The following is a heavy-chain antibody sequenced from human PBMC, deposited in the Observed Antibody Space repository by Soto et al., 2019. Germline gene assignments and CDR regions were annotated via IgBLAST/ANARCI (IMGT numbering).Heavy chain of an antibody. CDR3: ASRKSSPYFDY. V-gene: IGHV4-30-4*01. D-gene: IGHD3-10*01. CDR2: IYYSGST. CDR1: GGSISSGDYY. Sequence: SETLSLTCTVSGGSISSGDYYWSWIRQPPGKGLEWIGNIYYSGSTYYNPSLKSRVTISIDTSKNQFSLKLSSVTAADTAVYYCASRKSSPYFDYWGQGTLVTAPQ. J-gene: IGHJ4*02.